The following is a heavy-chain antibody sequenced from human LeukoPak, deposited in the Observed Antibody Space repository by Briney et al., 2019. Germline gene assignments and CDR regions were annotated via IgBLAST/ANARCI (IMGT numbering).Heavy chain of an antibody. CDR2: IYHSGST. D-gene: IGHD1-14*01. J-gene: IGHJ5*02. V-gene: IGHV4-4*02. CDR3: AGKFRTCWEPAWFDT. Sequence: RASETLSPTWAVCGGYISSSNWRRWVRQPPGKGLEWIGEIYHSGSTSYTPSLRSRVTISVDKSKNQFSLKLSSVSAADTAVYYSAGKFRTCWEPAWFDTCGQGTLVTVSS. CDR1: GGYISSSNW.